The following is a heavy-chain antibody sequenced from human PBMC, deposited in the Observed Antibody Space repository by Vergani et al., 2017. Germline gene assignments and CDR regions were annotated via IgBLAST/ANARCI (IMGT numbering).Heavy chain of an antibody. D-gene: IGHD2-8*01. J-gene: IGHJ4*02. CDR3: ASGYCTNGVCYMSFDY. V-gene: IGHV3-48*01. CDR1: GFTFSSYS. Sequence: EVQLVESGGGLVQPGGSLRLSCAASGFTFSSYSMNWVRQAPGKGLEWVSYISSSSTIYYADSVKGRFTISRDNAKNSLYLQMNSLRAEDTAVYYCASGYCTNGVCYMSFDYWGQGTLVTVSS. CDR2: ISSSSTI.